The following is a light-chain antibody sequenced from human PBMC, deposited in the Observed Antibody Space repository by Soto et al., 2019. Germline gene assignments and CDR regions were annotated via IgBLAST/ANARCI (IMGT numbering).Light chain of an antibody. Sequence: AIQMTQSPSSLSASVGDRVTITCRASQGIRNALGWYQQKPGKAPKLLIYAASSLQSGVPSRFSGSGSGTDFTLTISSLQPEDFATYYCPQDYHYQWTFGQGTKVEIK. CDR2: AAS. V-gene: IGKV1-6*01. J-gene: IGKJ1*01. CDR1: QGIRNA. CDR3: PQDYHYQWT.